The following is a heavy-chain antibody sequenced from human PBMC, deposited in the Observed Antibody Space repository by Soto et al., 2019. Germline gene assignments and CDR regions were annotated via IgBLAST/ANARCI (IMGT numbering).Heavy chain of an antibody. J-gene: IGHJ6*02. Sequence: SVKVSCKASGATFSSYAISWVRQAPGQGLEWMGGIIPIFGTANYAQKFQGRVTITADESTSTAYMELSSLRSEDTAVYYCARGSLIVVVTATRQTYYGIDVCGQGSTVTVSS. CDR2: IIPIFGTA. D-gene: IGHD2-21*02. CDR1: GATFSSYA. V-gene: IGHV1-69*13. CDR3: ARGSLIVVVTATRQTYYGIDV.